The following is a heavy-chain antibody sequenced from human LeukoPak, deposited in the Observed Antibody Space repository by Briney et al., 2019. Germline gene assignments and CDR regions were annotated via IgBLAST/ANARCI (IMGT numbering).Heavy chain of an antibody. Sequence: PSETLSLTCTVSGASISSSSYYWGWIRQPPGKGLEWIGSIYYSGSTYYNPSLKSRVTISVDTSKNQFSLKLSSVTAADTAVYYCASPRIVGATPFGYWGQGTLVTVSS. J-gene: IGHJ4*02. CDR2: IYYSGST. CDR3: ASPRIVGATPFGY. D-gene: IGHD1-26*01. CDR1: GASISSSSYY. V-gene: IGHV4-39*01.